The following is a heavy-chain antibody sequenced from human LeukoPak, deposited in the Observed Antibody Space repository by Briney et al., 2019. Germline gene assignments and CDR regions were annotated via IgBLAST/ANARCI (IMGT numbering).Heavy chain of an antibody. CDR3: ARDYYDSSGSTHCFDY. Sequence: GGSLRLSCVASGFTFSCYSMNWVRQAPGKGLEWVPYISSSSSYTNYADSVKGRFTISRDNAKNSLYLQMNSLRAEDTAVYYCARDYYDSSGSTHCFDYWGQGTLVTVSS. CDR1: GFTFSCYS. V-gene: IGHV3-21*05. D-gene: IGHD3-22*01. J-gene: IGHJ4*02. CDR2: ISSSSSYT.